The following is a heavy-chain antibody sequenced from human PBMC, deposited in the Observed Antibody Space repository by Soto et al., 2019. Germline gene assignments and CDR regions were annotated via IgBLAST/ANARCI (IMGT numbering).Heavy chain of an antibody. D-gene: IGHD3-22*01. CDR2: ISGSGGST. J-gene: IGHJ4*02. CDR1: GFTFRSYA. CDR3: AKSYYDSSGYPFTFDS. V-gene: IGHV3-23*01. Sequence: XESLRLSCAASGFTFRSYAMSWVRQAPGKGLEWVSGISGSGGSTYYADSVKGRFTISRDNSKNTLYLQMKSLRAEDTAVYYCAKSYYDSSGYPFTFDSWGQGTLVTVSS.